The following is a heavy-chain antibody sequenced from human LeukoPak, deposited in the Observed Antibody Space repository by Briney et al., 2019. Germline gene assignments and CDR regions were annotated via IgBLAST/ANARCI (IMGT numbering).Heavy chain of an antibody. J-gene: IGHJ5*02. V-gene: IGHV1-46*01. D-gene: IGHD2-21*01. CDR2: INPSGGST. CDR1: GYTFTSYY. CDR3: ARGPIPAHTLYNWFDP. Sequence: DSVKVSCKASGYTFTSYYMHWVRQAPGQGLEWMGVINPSGGSTSYAQKFQGRVTITADKSTSTAYMELSSLRSEDTAVYYCARGPIPAHTLYNWFDPWGQGTLVTVSS.